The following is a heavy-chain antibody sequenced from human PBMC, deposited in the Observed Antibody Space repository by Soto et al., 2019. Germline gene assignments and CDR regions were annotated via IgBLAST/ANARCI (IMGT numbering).Heavy chain of an antibody. Sequence: GGSLRPSCAASGLTFSSYAMNWVRQAPGKGLECVSAISGSGGRTYYGDSVKGRFTISRDNSKNTLYLQMNSLRAEDTAVYYCAKDRSSSTIDAFDIWGQGTMVTVSS. J-gene: IGHJ3*02. CDR2: ISGSGGRT. CDR3: AKDRSSSTIDAFDI. CDR1: GLTFSSYA. V-gene: IGHV3-23*01. D-gene: IGHD2-2*01.